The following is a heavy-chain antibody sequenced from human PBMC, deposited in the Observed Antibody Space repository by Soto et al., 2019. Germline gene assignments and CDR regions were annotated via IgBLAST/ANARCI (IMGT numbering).Heavy chain of an antibody. CDR2: VFYSGIT. CDR1: GGSISTYY. J-gene: IGHJ4*02. V-gene: IGHV4-59*01. CDR3: ARESREYYFDY. Sequence: PSETLSLTCTVSGGSISTYYWILIRQPPGKGLEWIGYVFYSGITNYNPSLKSRVTISVDTSKNQFSLRLSSVTAADTAVYYCARESREYYFDYWGQGTLVTVSS.